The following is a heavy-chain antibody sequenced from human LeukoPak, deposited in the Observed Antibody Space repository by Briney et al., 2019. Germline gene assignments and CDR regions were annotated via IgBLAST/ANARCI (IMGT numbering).Heavy chain of an antibody. J-gene: IGHJ4*02. Sequence: SETLSLTCAVYGGSFSGYYWSWIRQPPGKGLEWIGEINHSGSTNYNPSLKSRVTISVDTSKNQFSLKLSSVTAADTAVYYCARGGGYYYGSGIWSGYFDYWGQGTLVTVSS. V-gene: IGHV4-34*01. CDR1: GGSFSGYY. D-gene: IGHD3-10*01. CDR2: INHSGST. CDR3: ARGGGYYYGSGIWSGYFDY.